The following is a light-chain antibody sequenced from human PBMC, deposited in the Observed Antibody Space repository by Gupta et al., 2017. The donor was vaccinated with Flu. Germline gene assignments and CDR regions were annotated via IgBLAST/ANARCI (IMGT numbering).Light chain of an antibody. J-gene: IGLJ3*02. CDR2: RDK. V-gene: IGLV6-57*03. CDR3: QSYDGNSLWV. Sequence: FVLTQPHSVPVSPGTAVTITCTLTGGSIDNTYLQWYRQRTGSAPTTVIYRDKKRSSGVPDGFSGSSDTSANSASLTISGLKTEDEADYYCQSYDGNSLWVFGGGTKLTVL. CDR1: GGSIDNTY.